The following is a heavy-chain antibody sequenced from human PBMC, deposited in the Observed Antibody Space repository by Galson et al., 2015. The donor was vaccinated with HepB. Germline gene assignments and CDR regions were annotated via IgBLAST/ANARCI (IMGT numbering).Heavy chain of an antibody. CDR2: ISVYNGDT. J-gene: IGHJ4*02. CDR1: GYTFSNYG. Sequence: SVKVSCKASGYTFSNYGVTWARQAPGQGLEWMGWISVYNGDTYYVQKFEGRATMTTDTSTNTAYMELNSLTSDDTTVYYCARDGRTRYYDGSRYLPPDYWGQGTLVTVSS. D-gene: IGHD3-22*01. CDR3: ARDGRTRYYDGSRYLPPDY. V-gene: IGHV1-18*04.